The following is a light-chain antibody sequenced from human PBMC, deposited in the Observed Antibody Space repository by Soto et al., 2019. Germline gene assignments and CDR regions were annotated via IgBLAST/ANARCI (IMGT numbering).Light chain of an antibody. CDR2: EVT. Sequence: QSVLTQPASVSGSPGQSITISCTGTSSDVGAYNYVSWYQHHPGKAPRLLIYEVTNRPSGVSNRFSGSKSGSMASLTISGLQADDEADYYCTSYTRSSTPYVFGTGTKVTV. CDR1: SSDVGAYNY. J-gene: IGLJ1*01. V-gene: IGLV2-14*01. CDR3: TSYTRSSTPYV.